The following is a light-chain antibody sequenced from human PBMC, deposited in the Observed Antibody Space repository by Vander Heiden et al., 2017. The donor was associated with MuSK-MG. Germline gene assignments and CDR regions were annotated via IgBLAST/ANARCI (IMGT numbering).Light chain of an antibody. CDR2: EVN. CDR3: SSYTRSSIA. V-gene: IGLV2-14*01. CDR1: SSDVGRYNY. J-gene: IGLJ1*01. Sequence: QSALTQPASVSGSPGQSITISCTGTSSDVGRYNYVSWYQQHPGNAPKLMIYEVNRRPSGVSNRSSGSKSGNTASLTISGLQAEDEADYYCSSYTRSSIAFGSGTKVTVL.